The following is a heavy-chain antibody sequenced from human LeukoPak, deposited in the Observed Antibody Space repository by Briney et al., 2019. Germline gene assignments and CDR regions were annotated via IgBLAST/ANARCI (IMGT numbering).Heavy chain of an antibody. J-gene: IGHJ4*02. CDR2: ISSSSSYI. V-gene: IGHV3-21*04. CDR3: ARDQYDTWSRRGNFDS. Sequence: GGSLRLSCAASGFTFSSYSMNWVRQGPGKGLEWVSSISSSSSYIYYADSVKGRFTISRDNAKNSLYLQMNSLRVEDTAVFYCARDQYDTWSRRGNFDSWGQGTLVIVSS. D-gene: IGHD3-3*01. CDR1: GFTFSSYS.